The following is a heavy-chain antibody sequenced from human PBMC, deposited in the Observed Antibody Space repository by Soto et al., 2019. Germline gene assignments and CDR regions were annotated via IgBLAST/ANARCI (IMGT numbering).Heavy chain of an antibody. CDR3: ARDNVDTAMVSGPQRFYYYYYGMDV. CDR2: IIPIFGTA. Sequence: SVKVSCKASGGTFSSYAISWVRQAPGQGLEWMGGIIPIFGTANYAQKFQGRVTIPADESTSTAYMERSSLRSEDTAVYYCARDNVDTAMVSGPQRFYYYYYGMDVWGQGTTVTVSS. J-gene: IGHJ6*01. CDR1: GGTFSSYA. V-gene: IGHV1-69*13. D-gene: IGHD5-18*01.